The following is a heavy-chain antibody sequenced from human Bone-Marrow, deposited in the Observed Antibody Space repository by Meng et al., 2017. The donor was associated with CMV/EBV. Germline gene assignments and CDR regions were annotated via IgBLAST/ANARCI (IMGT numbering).Heavy chain of an antibody. CDR2: IRSKANSYAT. CDR1: GFTFSGSA. V-gene: IGHV3-73*01. CDR3: TRHLEPVVMDYYYGLDV. Sequence: GGSLRLSCAASGFTFSGSAMHWVRQASGKGLEWVGRIRSKANSYATAYAASVKGRFTISRDDSKNTAYLQMNSLKTEDTAVYYCTRHLEPVVMDYYYGLDVWVHGTTVTVSS. D-gene: IGHD3-22*01. J-gene: IGHJ6*02.